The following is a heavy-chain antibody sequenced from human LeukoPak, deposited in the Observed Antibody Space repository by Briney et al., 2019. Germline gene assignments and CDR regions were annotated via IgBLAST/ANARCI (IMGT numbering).Heavy chain of an antibody. D-gene: IGHD3-22*01. CDR2: IYYSGST. Sequence: SETLSLTCTVSGGSISSSSYYWGWIRQPPGKGLEWIGSIYYSGSTYYNPSLKSRVTISVDTSKNQFSLKLSSVTAADTAVYYCARRFYYDSSGYRDDFDIWGQGTMVTVSS. CDR3: ARRFYYDSSGYRDDFDI. V-gene: IGHV4-39*01. J-gene: IGHJ3*02. CDR1: GGSISSSSYY.